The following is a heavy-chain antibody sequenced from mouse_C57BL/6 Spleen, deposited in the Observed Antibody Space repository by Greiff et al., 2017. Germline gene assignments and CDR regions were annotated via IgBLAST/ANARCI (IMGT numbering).Heavy chain of an antibody. D-gene: IGHD1-1*01. CDR2: INPSSGYT. J-gene: IGHJ3*01. V-gene: IGHV1-4*01. CDR1: GYTFTSYT. CDR3: ARYYGSSSFAY. Sequence: QVQLQQSGAELARPGASVKMSCKASGYTFTSYTMHGVKQRPGQGLEWIGYINPSSGYTKYNQKFKDKATLTADKSSSTAYMQLSSLTSEDSAVYYCARYYGSSSFAYWGQGTLVTVSA.